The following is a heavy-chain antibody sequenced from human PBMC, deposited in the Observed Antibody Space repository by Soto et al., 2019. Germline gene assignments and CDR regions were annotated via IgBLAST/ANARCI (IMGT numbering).Heavy chain of an antibody. D-gene: IGHD2-2*01. J-gene: IGHJ5*02. V-gene: IGHV3-30*04. CDR2: ISYDGSTI. CDR1: GFTFNNYA. Sequence: PVGSLRLSCAVSGFTFNNYAMHWVRQAPGKGLGWVAVISYDGSTIYYADSVKGRFTISRDNAKNSLYLQMNSLRDEDTAVYYFARDCSSTSCYSPYWFDPWGQGTLVTVSS. CDR3: ARDCSSTSCYSPYWFDP.